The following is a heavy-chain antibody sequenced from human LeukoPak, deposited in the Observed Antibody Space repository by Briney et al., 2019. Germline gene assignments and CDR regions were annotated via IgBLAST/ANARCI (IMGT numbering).Heavy chain of an antibody. V-gene: IGHV3-48*01. D-gene: IGHD3-22*01. CDR1: GFTFSTYS. CDR2: ISSSSSTI. Sequence: GGSLRLSCAASGFTFSTYSMNWVRQAPGKGLEWVSYISSSSSTIYYADSVKGRFTISRDNAKNSLYLQMNSPRAEDTAVYYCARGSTYYDSSGQVPFDYWGQGTLVTVSS. J-gene: IGHJ4*02. CDR3: ARGSTYYDSSGQVPFDY.